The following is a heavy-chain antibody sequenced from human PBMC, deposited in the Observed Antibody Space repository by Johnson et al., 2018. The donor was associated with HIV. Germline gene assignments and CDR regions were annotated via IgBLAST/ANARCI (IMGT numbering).Heavy chain of an antibody. V-gene: IGHV3-30-3*01. CDR1: GFTFSSYA. D-gene: IGHD3-22*01. Sequence: QVQLVESGGGVVQPGRSLRLSCAASGFTFSSYAMHWVRQAPGKGLEWVAVISYDGSNKYYADSVKGRFTISRDNSKNTLYLQMNSLRADDTAVYYCARDYYDSSGYYYGGVSAFDIWGQGTMVTVSS. CDR3: ARDYYDSSGYYYGGVSAFDI. J-gene: IGHJ3*02. CDR2: ISYDGSNK.